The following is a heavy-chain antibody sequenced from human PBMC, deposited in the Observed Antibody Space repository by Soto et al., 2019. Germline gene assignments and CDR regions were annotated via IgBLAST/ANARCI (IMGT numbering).Heavy chain of an antibody. Sequence: PSETLSHTCTVSGGSISSGGYYWSWIRQHPGKGLEWIGYTFYSGATYYNPSLKSRTIISVDTSKNQFSLTLTSLTAADTAVYYCARVQPYDYGANTGWLDPWGQGTLVTVSS. D-gene: IGHD4-17*01. CDR3: ARVQPYDYGANTGWLDP. CDR1: GGSISSGGYY. CDR2: TFYSGAT. J-gene: IGHJ5*02. V-gene: IGHV4-31*03.